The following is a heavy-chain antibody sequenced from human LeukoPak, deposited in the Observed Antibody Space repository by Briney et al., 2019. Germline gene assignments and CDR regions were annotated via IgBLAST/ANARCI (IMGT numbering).Heavy chain of an antibody. Sequence: GGSLRLTCAPSGFTFSLNCMSWVCQAPGKGLEWVANIKQDGSEKYYVDSVKGRFTISRDNAKNSLYLQMNSLRAEDTAVYYCASERSRFVELSKQNWYDPWGQGTLVTVSS. CDR2: IKQDGSEK. D-gene: IGHD3-10*01. J-gene: IGHJ5*02. CDR1: GFTFSLNC. CDR3: ASERSRFVELSKQNWYDP. V-gene: IGHV3-7*01.